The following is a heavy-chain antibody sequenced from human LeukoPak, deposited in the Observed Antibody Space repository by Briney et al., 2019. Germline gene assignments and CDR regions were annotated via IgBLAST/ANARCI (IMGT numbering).Heavy chain of an antibody. V-gene: IGHV3-30*02. D-gene: IGHD6-13*01. J-gene: IGHJ4*01. CDR1: GYTFTGYY. CDR3: AKELSSWYXVDY. Sequence: SCKASGYTFTGYYVHWVRQAPGKGLEWVAFIRHDGSNKYYADSVKGRFTISRDNSKNTLYLQMNSLRAEDTAVYYCAKELSSWYXVDYWGXXXLVTASS. CDR2: IRHDGSNK.